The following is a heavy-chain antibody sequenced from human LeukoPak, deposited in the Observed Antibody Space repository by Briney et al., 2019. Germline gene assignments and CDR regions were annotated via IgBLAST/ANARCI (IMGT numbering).Heavy chain of an antibody. CDR3: ARAGYYYGSGSYYKA. Sequence: ASVKVSCKASGYTFTGYYMHWVRQAPGQGLEWMGWINPNSGGTNYAQKFQGRVTMTRDTSISTAYMELSRLRSDDTAVYYCARAGYYYGSGSYYKAWGQGTLVTVSS. CDR2: INPNSGGT. D-gene: IGHD3-10*01. CDR1: GYTFTGYY. V-gene: IGHV1-2*02. J-gene: IGHJ4*02.